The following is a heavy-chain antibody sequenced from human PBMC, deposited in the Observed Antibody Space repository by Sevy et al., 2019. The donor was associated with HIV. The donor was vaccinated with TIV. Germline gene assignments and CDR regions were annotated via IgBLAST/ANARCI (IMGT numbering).Heavy chain of an antibody. CDR3: ARGPEWELTSFLSH. V-gene: IGHV3-30-3*01. D-gene: IGHD1-26*01. CDR1: EFTFRTYA. J-gene: IGHJ4*02. CDR2: ISSNGDND. Sequence: GGSLRLSCAASEFTFRTYAFHWVRQAPGRGLEWIGLISSNGDNDLYANSVRGRFTISRDNSMNILYLQMTSLTPDDTAVYYCARGPEWELTSFLSHWGQGTLVTVSS.